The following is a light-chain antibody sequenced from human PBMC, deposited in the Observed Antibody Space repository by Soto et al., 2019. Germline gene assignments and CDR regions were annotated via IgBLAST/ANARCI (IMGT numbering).Light chain of an antibody. CDR3: QQYNSYSQT. Sequence: DIHMSQSPSTLSASLGDRVTITSRASQSISSWLAWYQQKPGKAPKLLIYDASSLESGVPSRFSGSGSGTEFTLTISSLQPDDFATYYCQQYNSYSQTFGQGTKVDIK. CDR1: QSISSW. V-gene: IGKV1-5*01. CDR2: DAS. J-gene: IGKJ1*01.